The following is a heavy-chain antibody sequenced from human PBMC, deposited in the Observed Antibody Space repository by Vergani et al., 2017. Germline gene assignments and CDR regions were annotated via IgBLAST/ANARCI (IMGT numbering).Heavy chain of an antibody. J-gene: IGHJ5*02. Sequence: QVQLVQSGAEVKKPGASVKVSCKASGYTFTTYGISWVRQATGQGLEWMGWMNPNSGNTGYAQKFQGRVTMTRNTAISTAYMELSSLRSEDTAVYYCARDGYCSSTGCYSRFDPWGQGTLVTVSS. CDR3: ARDGYCSSTGCYSRFDP. V-gene: IGHV1-8*02. CDR1: GYTFTTYG. CDR2: MNPNSGNT. D-gene: IGHD2-2*02.